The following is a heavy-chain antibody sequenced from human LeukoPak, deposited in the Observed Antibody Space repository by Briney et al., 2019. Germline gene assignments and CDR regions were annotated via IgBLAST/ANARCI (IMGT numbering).Heavy chain of an antibody. V-gene: IGHV3-7*05. D-gene: IGHD3-3*02. J-gene: IGHJ4*02. CDR1: EFTFSSYW. CDR2: INQDGGET. CDR3: ARGGYFSTY. Sequence: GGSLRLSCAASEFTFSSYWMTWVRQAQGKGLEWVANINQDGGETYYVDSVKGRFTISRDNAKNSLYLQMNSLRAEDTAVYYCARGGYFSTYWGQGTLVTVSS.